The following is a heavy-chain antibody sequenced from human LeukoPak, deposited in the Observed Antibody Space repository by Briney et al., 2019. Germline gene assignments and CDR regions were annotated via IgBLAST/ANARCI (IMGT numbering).Heavy chain of an antibody. V-gene: IGHV3-23*01. CDR2: ISGSGGST. CDR3: AKTRYFDWLLSDY. D-gene: IGHD3-9*01. J-gene: IGHJ4*02. CDR1: GFTFSSYA. Sequence: GGSLRLSCAASGFTFSSYAMSWVRQAPGKGLEWFSAISGSGGSTYYADSVKGRFTISRDNSKNTLYLQMNSLRAEDTAVYYCAKTRYFDWLLSDYWGQGTLVTVSS.